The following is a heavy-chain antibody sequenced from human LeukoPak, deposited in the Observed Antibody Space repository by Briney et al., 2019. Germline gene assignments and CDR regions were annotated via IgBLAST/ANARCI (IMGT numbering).Heavy chain of an antibody. CDR3: ARLGTNYPFDY. CDR1: GGSISSSSYY. CDR2: FYYSGST. V-gene: IGHV4-39*01. D-gene: IGHD1-7*01. J-gene: IGHJ4*02. Sequence: NTSETLSLTCSVSGGSISSSSYYWGWIRQPPGKGLEWIGSFYYSGSTYYNPSLKSRLTISVDTSKSLFYLKLSSVTAADTAVYYCARLGTNYPFDYWGQGTLVTVSS.